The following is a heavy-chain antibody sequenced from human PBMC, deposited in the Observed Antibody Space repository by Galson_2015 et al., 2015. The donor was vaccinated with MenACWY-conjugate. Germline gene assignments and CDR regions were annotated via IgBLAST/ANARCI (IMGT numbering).Heavy chain of an antibody. CDR3: ARARFYCTNGVCYPQTFDY. CDR1: GDSVSSNSAA. CDR2: TYYRSKWYN. D-gene: IGHD2-8*01. J-gene: IGHJ4*02. Sequence: CAISGDSVSSNSAAWNWIGQSPSRGLEWLGRTYYRSKWYNDYAVSVKSRITINPDTSKNQFSLQLNSVTPEDTAVYYCARARFYCTNGVCYPQTFDYWGQGTLVTVSS. V-gene: IGHV6-1*01.